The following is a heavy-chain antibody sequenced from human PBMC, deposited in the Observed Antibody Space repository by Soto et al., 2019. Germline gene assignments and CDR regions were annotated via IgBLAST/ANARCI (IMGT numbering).Heavy chain of an antibody. D-gene: IGHD1-26*01. V-gene: IGHV3-15*01. Sequence: EVQLVESGGGFVQPGGSLRLSCVASRFSFTNAWMSWVRQAPGKGPEWVGRIKSKTDGGTADYAASVKGRFTISRDDSQNTLSLHMDSLKTEDTALHHWSTDIGIYGLDIWGQGTTVTVSS. CDR2: IKSKTDGGTA. J-gene: IGHJ6*02. CDR1: RFSFTNAW. CDR3: STDIGIYGLDI.